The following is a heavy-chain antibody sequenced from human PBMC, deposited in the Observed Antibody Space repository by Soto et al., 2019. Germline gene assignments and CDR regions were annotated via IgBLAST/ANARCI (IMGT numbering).Heavy chain of an antibody. V-gene: IGHV4-30-2*01. CDR2: IYHSGST. J-gene: IGHJ5*02. D-gene: IGHD2-2*01. CDR1: GGAISSGGYS. CDR3: ARVPDR. Sequence: SDTLSLTSPVSGGAISSGGYSWSWIRQPPGKGLEWIGYIYHSGSTYYNPSLKSRVTISVDRSKNQFSLKLSSVTAADTAVYYCARVPDRWGQGTLVTVS.